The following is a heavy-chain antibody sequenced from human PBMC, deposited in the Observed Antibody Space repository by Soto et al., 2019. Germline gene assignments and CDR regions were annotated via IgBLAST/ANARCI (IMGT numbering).Heavy chain of an antibody. D-gene: IGHD2-21*02. CDR2: ISGSGGST. V-gene: IGHV3-23*01. Sequence: EVQLLESGGGLVQPGGSLRLSCAASGFTFSSYVMSWVRQAPGKGLEWVSAISGSGGSTYYADSVKGRFTISRDNSKNTLYLQMNSLRAEDTAVYYCAKEGPIIVVVTALNWFDPWGQGTLVTVSS. CDR1: GFTFSSYV. CDR3: AKEGPIIVVVTALNWFDP. J-gene: IGHJ5*02.